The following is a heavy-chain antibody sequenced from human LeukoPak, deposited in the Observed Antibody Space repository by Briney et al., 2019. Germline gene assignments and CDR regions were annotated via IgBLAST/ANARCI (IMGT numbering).Heavy chain of an antibody. J-gene: IGHJ4*02. CDR3: AGAVTVTKPFAY. D-gene: IGHD4-17*01. CDR1: GGSFSGYY. V-gene: IGHV4-34*01. CDR2: INHSGST. Sequence: SETLSLTCAVYGGSFSGYYWSWIRQPPGKGLEWNGEINHSGSTNYNPSLKSRVTISVDTSKNQFSLKLSSVTAADTAVYYCAGAVTVTKPFAYWGQGTLVTVSS.